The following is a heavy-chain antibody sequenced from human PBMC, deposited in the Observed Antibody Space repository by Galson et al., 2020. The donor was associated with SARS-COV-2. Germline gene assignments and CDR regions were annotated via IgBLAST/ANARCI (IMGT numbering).Heavy chain of an antibody. CDR1: GFTFSSYA. D-gene: IGHD5-12*01. CDR3: ARARDGYRVLDY. J-gene: IGHJ4*02. Sequence: TGGSLRLSCAASGFTFSSYATHWVRQAPGKGLEWVAVISYDGSNKYYADSVKGRFTISRDNSKNTLYLQMNSLRAEDTAVYYCARARDGYRVLDYWGQGTLVTVSS. CDR2: ISYDGSNK. V-gene: IGHV3-30-3*01.